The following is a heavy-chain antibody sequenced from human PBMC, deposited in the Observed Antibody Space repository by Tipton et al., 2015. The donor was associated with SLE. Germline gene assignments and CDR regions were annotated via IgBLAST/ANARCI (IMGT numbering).Heavy chain of an antibody. J-gene: IGHJ4*02. Sequence: TLSLTCAVSGGSINSAGYYWSWIRQHPGKGLEWIGYIYYSGSTYYNPSLRSRVTISVDTSKNQFSLRLSSVTAADTAVYYCARLPYSYSNPFDYWGQGTLVTVSS. V-gene: IGHV4-31*11. CDR1: GGSINSAGYY. D-gene: IGHD5-18*01. CDR2: IYYSGST. CDR3: ARLPYSYSNPFDY.